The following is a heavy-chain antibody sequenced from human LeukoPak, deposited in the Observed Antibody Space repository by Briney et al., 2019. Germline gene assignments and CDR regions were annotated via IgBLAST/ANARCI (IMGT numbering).Heavy chain of an antibody. V-gene: IGHV1-58*01. CDR3: AAVPNANAWYWDDAFDI. J-gene: IGHJ3*02. CDR2: IVVGSGNT. Sequence: SVTVSCKASGFTFTTSAVQWERQARGQRLEWIGRIVVGSGNTDHAQKFQGRLTITRDISTSTAYMELSSQTSDDTAVYYCAAVPNANAWYWDDAFDIWGQGTMVTVSS. D-gene: IGHD2-8*02. CDR1: GFTFTTSA.